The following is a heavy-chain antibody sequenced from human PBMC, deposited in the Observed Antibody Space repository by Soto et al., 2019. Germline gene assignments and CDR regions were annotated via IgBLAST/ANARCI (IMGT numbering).Heavy chain of an antibody. CDR3: ARVRVEGGSFFRRYYFDY. J-gene: IGHJ4*02. CDR1: GGSISSYY. V-gene: IGHV4-4*07. D-gene: IGHD1-26*01. CDR2: IYTSGST. Sequence: LSLTCTVSGGSISSYYWSWIRQPAGKGLEWIGRIYTSGSTNYNPSLKSRVTMSVDTSKNQFSLKLSSVTAADTAVYYCARVRVEGGSFFRRYYFDYWGQGTLVTVSS.